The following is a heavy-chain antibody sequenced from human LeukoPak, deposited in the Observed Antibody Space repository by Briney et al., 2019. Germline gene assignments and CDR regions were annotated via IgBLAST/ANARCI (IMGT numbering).Heavy chain of an antibody. CDR2: IYTSGST. CDR1: GGPISSYY. Sequence: PSETLSRTCTGSGGPISSYYWSWIRQPAGKGLEWIGRIYTSGSTNYNPSLKSRVTMSVDTSKNQFSLKLSSVTAADTAVYYCARGPMTTVTTTNGGAFDIWGQGTMVTVSS. CDR3: ARGPMTTVTTTNGGAFDI. V-gene: IGHV4-4*07. J-gene: IGHJ3*02. D-gene: IGHD4-17*01.